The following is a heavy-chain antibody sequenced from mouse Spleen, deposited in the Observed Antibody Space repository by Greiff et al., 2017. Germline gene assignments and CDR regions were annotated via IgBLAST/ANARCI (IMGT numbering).Heavy chain of an antibody. J-gene: IGHJ1*01. CDR2: ISGGGSYT. CDR1: GFTFSSYG. V-gene: IGHV5-9-2*01. CDR3: ARQRWDGDWYFDV. Sequence: EVMLVESGGGLVKPGGSLKLSCAASGFTFSSYGMSWVRQTPEKRLEWVATISGGGSYTYYPDSVKGRFTISRDNAKNNLYLQMSSLRSEDTALYYCARQRWDGDWYFDVWGAGTTVTVSS. D-gene: IGHD4-1*01.